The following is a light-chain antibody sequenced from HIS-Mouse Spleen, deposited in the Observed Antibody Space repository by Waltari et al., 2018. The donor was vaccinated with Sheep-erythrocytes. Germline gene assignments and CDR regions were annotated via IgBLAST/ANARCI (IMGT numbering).Light chain of an antibody. V-gene: IGLV3-1*01. J-gene: IGLJ2*01. CDR1: HFVDQS. Sequence: SYELTQPPSVSVSPGQTASITCSGAHFVDQSPCWYQQKPGQSPVLVIYQDSKRPSGIPERFSGSNSGNTATLTISGTQAMDEADYYCQAWDSSTAVFGGGTKLTVL. CDR3: QAWDSSTAV. CDR2: QDS.